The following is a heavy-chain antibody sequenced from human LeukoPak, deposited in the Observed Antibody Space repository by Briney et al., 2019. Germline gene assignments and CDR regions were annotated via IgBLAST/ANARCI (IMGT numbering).Heavy chain of an antibody. CDR2: ISYDGSNK. CDR1: GFTFSSYG. V-gene: IGHV3-30*18. D-gene: IGHD1-26*01. Sequence: GRSLRLSCAASGFTFSSYGMHWVRQAPGKGLGWVAVISYDGSNKYYADSVKGRFTISRDNSKNTLYLQMNSLRAEDTAVYYCAKDEDRGELDYWGQGTLVTVSS. J-gene: IGHJ4*02. CDR3: AKDEDRGELDY.